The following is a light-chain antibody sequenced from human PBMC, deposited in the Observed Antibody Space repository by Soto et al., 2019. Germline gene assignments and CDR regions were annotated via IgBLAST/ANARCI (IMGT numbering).Light chain of an antibody. J-gene: IGKJ4*01. CDR1: QSVSSSF. V-gene: IGKV3-20*01. CDR3: QHYGSSPT. Sequence: EIVLTQSPGTLSLSPGERATLSCRASQSVSSSFLAWYQQRPGQAPRLLIYGASSRANGIPARFSGSGSGTDFTLTISRLEPEDFAVYYCQHYGSSPTFGGGTKVEIK. CDR2: GAS.